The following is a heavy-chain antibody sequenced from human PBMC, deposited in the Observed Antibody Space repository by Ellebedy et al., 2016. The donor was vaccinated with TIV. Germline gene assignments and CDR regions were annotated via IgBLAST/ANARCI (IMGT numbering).Heavy chain of an antibody. Sequence: GESLKISCAGSGFTFSNYAMSWVRQAPGKGLEWVSSISGSVSKTYYADFVNGRFTISRDNSKNTLYLQMNSLRAEDTAVYYCAKRLELDSWGQGTLVTVSS. CDR1: GFTFSNYA. J-gene: IGHJ4*02. CDR3: AKRLELDS. D-gene: IGHD1-7*01. CDR2: ISGSVSKT. V-gene: IGHV3-23*01.